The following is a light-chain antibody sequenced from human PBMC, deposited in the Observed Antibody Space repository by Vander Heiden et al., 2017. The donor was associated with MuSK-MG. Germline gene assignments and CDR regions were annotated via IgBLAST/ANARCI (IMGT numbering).Light chain of an antibody. CDR2: FVN. Sequence: QSALTQPASVSGSPGQSITIPCTGTSSDGGSYNLVSWYQQHPSKAPNTKNFFVNRRRSGVSPRFSCSTSCNTTATTTSGLQAEDEAADYYCSYADSSTDLWVFGTGTKLTVL. V-gene: IGLV2-23*02. CDR1: SSDGGSYNL. J-gene: IGLJ3*02. CDR3: CSYADSSTDLWV.